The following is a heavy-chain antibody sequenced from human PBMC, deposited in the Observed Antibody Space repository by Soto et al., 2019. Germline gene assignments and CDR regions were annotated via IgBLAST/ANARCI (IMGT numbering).Heavy chain of an antibody. CDR2: IIPIFGTA. J-gene: IGHJ4*02. CDR1: GGTFSSYA. V-gene: IGHV1-69*13. CDR3: ARDLPGPNPGYFDY. Sequence: GASVKVSCKASGGTFSSYAISWVRQAPGQGLEWMGGIIPIFGTANYAQKFQGRVTITADESTSTAYMELSSLRSEDTAVYYCARDLPGPNPGYFDYWAREPWSPSPQ.